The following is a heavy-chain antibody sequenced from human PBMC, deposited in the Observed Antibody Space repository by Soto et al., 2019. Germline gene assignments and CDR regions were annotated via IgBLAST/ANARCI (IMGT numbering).Heavy chain of an antibody. CDR2: IWYDGSYK. CDR3: ARDLSGPLDY. CDR1: GFTFSNYG. V-gene: IGHV3-33*01. Sequence: PGGSLRLSCAASGFTFSNYGMHWVRQSPGKGLEWVALIWYDGSYKYYADSVKGRFTISRDTSKNTLYLQMNSLRAEDTAVYYCARDLSGPLDYWGQGTLVTVSS. J-gene: IGHJ4*02. D-gene: IGHD3-16*02.